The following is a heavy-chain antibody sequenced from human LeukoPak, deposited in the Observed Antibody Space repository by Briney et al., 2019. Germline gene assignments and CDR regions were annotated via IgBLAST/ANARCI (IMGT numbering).Heavy chain of an antibody. CDR3: ARATRRAAAGTRAFDI. CDR1: GASVTDYY. CDR2: IHHSGNS. J-gene: IGHJ3*02. V-gene: IGHV4-59*02. D-gene: IGHD6-13*01. Sequence: SETLSLTCTVSGASVTDYYWSWIRQSPGKGLEWISYIHHSGNSDYNPSLRSRVTTSLDTSKNQFSLKLSSVTAADTAVYYCARATRRAAAGTRAFDIWGQGTMVTVSS.